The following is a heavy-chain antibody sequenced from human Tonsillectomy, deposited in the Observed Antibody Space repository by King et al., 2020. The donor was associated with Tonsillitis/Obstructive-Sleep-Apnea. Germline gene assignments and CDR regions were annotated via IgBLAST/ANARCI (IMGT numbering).Heavy chain of an antibody. D-gene: IGHD2/OR15-2a*01. J-gene: IGHJ6*02. CDR3: ARAPIGSLSYYYYGMDV. Sequence: VQLVESGGGVVQPGRSLRLSCAASGFTFSSYAMHWVRQAPGKGPEWVAVISYDGSNKYYADSVKGRFTISRDNSKNTLYLQMNSLRAEDTAVYYCARAPIGSLSYYYYGMDVWGQGTTVTVSS. V-gene: IGHV3-30*04. CDR2: ISYDGSNK. CDR1: GFTFSSYA.